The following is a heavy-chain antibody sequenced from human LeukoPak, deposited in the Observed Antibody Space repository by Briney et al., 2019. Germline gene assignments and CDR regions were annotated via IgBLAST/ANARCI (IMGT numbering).Heavy chain of an antibody. D-gene: IGHD2-15*01. V-gene: IGHV3-23*01. Sequence: PGGSLRLSCAASGFTFSSYAMSWVRQAPGKGLEWVSTISGGGGTPYYADSVKGRFTISRDNSKNTLFLQMNSRRVEDTAVYYCAKSGLNRFDYWGQGALVTVSS. CDR3: AKSGLNRFDY. J-gene: IGHJ4*02. CDR2: ISGGGGTP. CDR1: GFTFSSYA.